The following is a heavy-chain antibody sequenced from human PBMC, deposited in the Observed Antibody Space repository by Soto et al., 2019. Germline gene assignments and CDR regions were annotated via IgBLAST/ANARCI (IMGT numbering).Heavy chain of an antibody. J-gene: IGHJ5*02. V-gene: IGHV4-38-2*02. CDR3: ARDSSGYYWFDP. CDR2: IYHRGTT. Sequence: PSETLSLTCAVSGFSISSGCFWGCLRQPRGKGPGWLGSIYHRGTTYYNPSVKGRVTISVDTSKNQFFLKMSSVTAADTAVYYCARDSSGYYWFDPWGQGTMVTVSS. D-gene: IGHD3-22*01. CDR1: GFSISSGCF.